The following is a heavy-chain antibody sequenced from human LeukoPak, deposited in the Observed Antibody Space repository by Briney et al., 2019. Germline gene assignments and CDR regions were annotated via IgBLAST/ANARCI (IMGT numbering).Heavy chain of an antibody. CDR3: AAGGRV. Sequence: GGSLRLSCAASGSTLSNAWMNWVRQAPGKGLEWVGRIQSKTDGGTTEYAAPVKGRFTISRDDSTNTLYLQMNSLKTEDTGVYYCAAGGRVWGQGTTVTVSS. V-gene: IGHV3-15*01. CDR2: IQSKTDGGTT. CDR1: GSTLSNAW. J-gene: IGHJ6*02. D-gene: IGHD3-10*01.